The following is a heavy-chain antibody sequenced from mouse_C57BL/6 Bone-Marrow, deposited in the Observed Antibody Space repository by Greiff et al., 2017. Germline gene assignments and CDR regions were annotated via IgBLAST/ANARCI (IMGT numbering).Heavy chain of an antibody. CDR2: IYPRSGNT. Sequence: QVQLQQSGAELARPGASVKLSCKASGYTFTSYGISWVKQRTGQGLEWIGEIYPRSGNTYYNEKFKGKDTLTADKSSSTAYMELRSLTSEDSAVYFCARYPYYYGSGYYYAMDYWGQGTSVTVSS. J-gene: IGHJ4*01. D-gene: IGHD1-1*01. V-gene: IGHV1-81*01. CDR1: GYTFTSYG. CDR3: ARYPYYYGSGYYYAMDY.